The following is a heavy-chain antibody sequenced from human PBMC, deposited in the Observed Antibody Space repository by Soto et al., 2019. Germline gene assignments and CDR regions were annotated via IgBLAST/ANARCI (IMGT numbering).Heavy chain of an antibody. D-gene: IGHD3-22*01. V-gene: IGHV4-4*07. CDR1: GGSISSYY. CDR2: IYTSGST. J-gene: IGHJ6*02. CDR3: ARDPIGFGMDV. Sequence: GPVDSSETLSLTCTVSGGSISSYYWSWIRQPAGKGLECIGRIYTSGSTNYNPSLKSRVTMSVDTSKNQFSLKLSSVTAADTAVYYCARDPIGFGMDVWGQGTTVTVSS.